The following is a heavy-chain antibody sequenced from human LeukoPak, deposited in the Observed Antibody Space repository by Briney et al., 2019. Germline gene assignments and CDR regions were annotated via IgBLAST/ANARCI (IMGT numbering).Heavy chain of an antibody. CDR2: IIPIFGTA. D-gene: IGHD6-13*01. CDR1: GYTFTSYG. CDR3: ASAPRYSSSWPNNWFDP. Sequence: ASVKVPCKASGYTFTSYGISWVRQAPGQGLEWMGGIIPIFGTANYAQKFQGRVTITADESTSTAYMELSSLRSEDTAVYFCASAPRYSSSWPNNWFDPWGQGTLVTVSS. J-gene: IGHJ5*02. V-gene: IGHV1-69*13.